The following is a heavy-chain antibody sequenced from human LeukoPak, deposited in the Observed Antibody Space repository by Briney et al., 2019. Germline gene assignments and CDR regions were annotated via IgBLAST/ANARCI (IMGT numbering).Heavy chain of an antibody. D-gene: IGHD2-15*01. Sequence: SETLSLTCAVSGGSFSGYYWSWIRQPPGKGLEWIGEINHSGSTNYNPSLKSRVTISVDTSKNQFSLKLSSVTAADTAVYYCARRICHGGSCYSIDYWRRGTLVTVSS. J-gene: IGHJ4*02. V-gene: IGHV4-34*01. CDR1: GGSFSGYY. CDR2: INHSGST. CDR3: ARRICHGGSCYSIDY.